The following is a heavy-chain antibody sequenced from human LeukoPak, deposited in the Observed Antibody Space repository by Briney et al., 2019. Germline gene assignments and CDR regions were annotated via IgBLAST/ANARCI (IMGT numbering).Heavy chain of an antibody. CDR2: ISSSSSYM. CDR3: ARDFSGYDYNFDY. V-gene: IGHV3-21*01. D-gene: IGHD5-12*01. Sequence: GGSLRLSCAASGFTFSTYTMNWVRQAPGKGLEWVSFISSSSSYMYYADPVKGRFTISRDNTKKSLYLQMNSLRAEDTAVYYCARDFSGYDYNFDYWRQGTLVTVSS. CDR1: GFTFSTYT. J-gene: IGHJ4*02.